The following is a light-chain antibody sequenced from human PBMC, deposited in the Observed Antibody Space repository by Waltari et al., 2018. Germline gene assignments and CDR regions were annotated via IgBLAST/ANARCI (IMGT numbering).Light chain of an antibody. V-gene: IGKV1-39*01. J-gene: IGKJ1*01. CDR2: GAS. CDR3: QQSFSSPWT. Sequence: DIQMTQSPSSLSASIGDTIPVTCRASQNIRTYLNWYQQKPAKAPKLLIFGASSLPRGVPSRFTGSVSGTEFTLTITNLQPDDFTTYFCQQSFSSPWTFGQGTTV. CDR1: QNIRTY.